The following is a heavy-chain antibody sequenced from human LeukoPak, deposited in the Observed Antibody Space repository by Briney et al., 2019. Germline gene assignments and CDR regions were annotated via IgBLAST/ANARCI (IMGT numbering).Heavy chain of an antibody. V-gene: IGHV4-61*02. CDR3: AREREKEITMVRGVIITGRYFDY. J-gene: IGHJ4*02. D-gene: IGHD3-10*01. CDR2: IYTSGST. CDR1: GGSISSGSYY. Sequence: SETLSLTCTVSGGSISSGSYYWSWIRQPAGKGLEWIGRIYTSGSTNYNPSLKSRVTISVDTSKNQFSLKLSSVTAADTAVYYCAREREKEITMVRGVIITGRYFDYWGQGTLVTVSS.